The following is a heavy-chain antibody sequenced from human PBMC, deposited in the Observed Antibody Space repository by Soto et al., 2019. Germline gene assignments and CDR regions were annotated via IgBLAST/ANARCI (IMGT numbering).Heavy chain of an antibody. J-gene: IGHJ4*02. V-gene: IGHV3-72*01. CDR1: GFTLSDHF. D-gene: IGHD4-4*01. CDR2: TKHKAASYTT. Sequence: PGGSLRLSCAASGFTLSDHFMEWVRQAPGKGLEWVGRTKHKAASYTTDYAPSVNGRLTISRDDLKNTLYLQMNSLKTEDTAMYYCVTLQFSRWFYWGLGTLVTVSS. CDR3: VTLQFSRWFY.